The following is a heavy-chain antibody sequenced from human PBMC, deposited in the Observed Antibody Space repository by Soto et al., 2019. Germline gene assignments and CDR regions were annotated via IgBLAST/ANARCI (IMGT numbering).Heavy chain of an antibody. CDR3: ATLTAGGSGRGY. CDR1: GASVSSASYH. V-gene: IGHV4-31*03. J-gene: IGHJ4*02. Sequence: QVQLQESGPGLVEPSQTLSLTCTVSGASVSSASYHWSWIRQHPGKGLEWIGYITGRPYYNPSLKSRVTLSLDTSRNHFSLELSSVTAADTAVYYCATLTAGGSGRGYWGQGTLVTVSS. CDR2: ITGRP. D-gene: IGHD5-12*01.